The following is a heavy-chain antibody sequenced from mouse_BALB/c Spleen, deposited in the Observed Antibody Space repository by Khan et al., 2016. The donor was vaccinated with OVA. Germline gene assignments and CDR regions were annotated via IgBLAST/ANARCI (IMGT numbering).Heavy chain of an antibody. CDR1: GYTFKNHG. Sequence: QVQLQQSGPELKKPGETVKISCKASGYTFKNHGMNWVKQAPGKGLKWMGWINTYTGEPTYVEDFKGRFAFSLETSASTAYLQINNLKNEDTATYFCARPPFFSYVMVYWGQGTSGTVSS. CDR2: INTYTGEP. CDR3: ARPPFFSYVMVY. V-gene: IGHV9-3-1*01. J-gene: IGHJ4*01.